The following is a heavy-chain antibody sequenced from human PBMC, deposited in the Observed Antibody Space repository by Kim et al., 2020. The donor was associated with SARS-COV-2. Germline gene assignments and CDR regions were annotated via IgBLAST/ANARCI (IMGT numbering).Heavy chain of an antibody. Sequence: SVKVSCKASGGTFSSYAISWVRQAPGQGLEWMGGIIPIFGTANYAQKFQGRVTITADESTSTAYMELSSLRSEDTAVYYCVGDSGYDWEILRYGMDVWGQGTTVTVSS. D-gene: IGHD5-12*01. J-gene: IGHJ6*02. V-gene: IGHV1-69*13. CDR3: VGDSGYDWEILRYGMDV. CDR1: GGTFSSYA. CDR2: IIPIFGTA.